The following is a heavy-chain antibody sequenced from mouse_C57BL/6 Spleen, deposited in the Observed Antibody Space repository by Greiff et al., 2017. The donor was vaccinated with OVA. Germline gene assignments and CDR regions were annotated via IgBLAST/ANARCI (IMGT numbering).Heavy chain of an antibody. Sequence: QVQLQQSGPELVKPGASVKISCKASGYAFSSSWMNWVKQRPGKGLEWIGRIYPGDGDTNYNGKFKGKATLTADKSSSTAYMQLSSLTSADSAVYFCARSEYYGSSYVWFAYWGQGTLVTVSA. CDR3: ARSEYYGSSYVWFAY. V-gene: IGHV1-82*01. CDR2: IYPGDGDT. D-gene: IGHD1-1*01. J-gene: IGHJ3*01. CDR1: GYAFSSSW.